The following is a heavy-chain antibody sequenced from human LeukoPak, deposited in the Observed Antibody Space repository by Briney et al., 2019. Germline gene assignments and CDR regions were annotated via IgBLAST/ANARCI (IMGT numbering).Heavy chain of an antibody. J-gene: IGHJ4*02. CDR2: IKQDGSEK. D-gene: IGHD5-18*01. CDR1: GFTFSSYW. Sequence: PGGSLRLSCAASGFTFSSYWMSWVRQAPGKGLEWVANIKQDGSEKYYVDSVKGRFTISRDNAKNSLYLQMNSLRAEDTALYYCAKASGYSYGKYFFDSWGQGTLVTVSS. CDR3: AKASGYSYGKYFFDS. V-gene: IGHV3-7*03.